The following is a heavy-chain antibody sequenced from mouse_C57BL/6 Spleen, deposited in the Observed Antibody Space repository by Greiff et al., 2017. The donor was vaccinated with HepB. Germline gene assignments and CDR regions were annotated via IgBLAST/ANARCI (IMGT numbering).Heavy chain of an antibody. Sequence: EVQLQQSGPELVKPGASVKISCKASGYTFTDYYMNWVKQSHGKSLEWIGDINPNNGGTSYNQKFKGKATLTVDKSSSTAYMELRSLTSEDSAVYYCAGNDYYGYYAMDYWGQGTSVTVSS. V-gene: IGHV1-26*01. J-gene: IGHJ4*01. CDR2: INPNNGGT. CDR3: AGNDYYGYYAMDY. D-gene: IGHD1-1*01. CDR1: GYTFTDYY.